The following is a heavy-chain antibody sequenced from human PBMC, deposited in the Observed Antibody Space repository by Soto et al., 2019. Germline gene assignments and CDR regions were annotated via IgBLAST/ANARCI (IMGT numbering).Heavy chain of an antibody. CDR3: ARGSGYCTTKTCYFFAFDL. CDR1: GYNFTTYY. Sequence: QVQLVQSGAEVTKPGASVTISCKASGYNFTTYYFYWVRQPPGHGLESMGIISPAGRGPIYAQNFQSRVSMTSDTSTSTVYLQLSSLRTEDTAVYFCARGSGYCTTKTCYFFAFDLWGQGTLVTVSS. V-gene: IGHV1-46*01. D-gene: IGHD3-22*01. CDR2: ISPAGRGP. J-gene: IGHJ5*02.